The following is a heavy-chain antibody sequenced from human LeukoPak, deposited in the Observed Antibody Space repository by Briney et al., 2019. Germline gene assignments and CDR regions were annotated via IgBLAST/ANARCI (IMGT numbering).Heavy chain of an antibody. CDR1: GYTFTSYG. J-gene: IGHJ4*02. D-gene: IGHD3-10*01. CDR3: ARGLDYYGSGSYYKAPFDY. V-gene: IGHV1-18*01. CDR2: ISAYNGNT. Sequence: ASVKVSRKASGYTFTSYGISWVRQAPGQGLEWMGWISAYNGNTNYAQKLQGRVTMTTDTSTSAAYMELRSLRSDDTAVYYCARGLDYYGSGSYYKAPFDYWGQGTLVTVSS.